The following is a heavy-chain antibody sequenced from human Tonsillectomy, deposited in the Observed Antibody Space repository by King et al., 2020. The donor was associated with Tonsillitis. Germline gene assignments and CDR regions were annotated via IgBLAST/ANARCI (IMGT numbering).Heavy chain of an antibody. V-gene: IGHV1-2*04. D-gene: IGHD3/OR15-3a*01. CDR1: GYTFTGYY. CDR3: ARERDDFHSLYY. CDR2: INPDNGGT. J-gene: IGHJ4*02. Sequence: QLVQSGAEVKKPGASVKVSCKASGYTFTGYYIHWVRQAPGQGLEWMGWINPDNGGTNYSQKFQGWVTMTRDTSISTAYMDLSRLKSGDTAVFYCARERDDFHSLYYWGQGTLVTVSS.